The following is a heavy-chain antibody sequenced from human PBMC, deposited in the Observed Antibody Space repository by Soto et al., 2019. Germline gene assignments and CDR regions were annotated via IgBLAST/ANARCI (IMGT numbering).Heavy chain of an antibody. D-gene: IGHD2-8*01. V-gene: IGHV3-11*01. CDR2: ISNSGSNI. CDR3: ARALGSCSNDVCYWSYYYYGMDV. Sequence: GGSLRLSCAASGFTFSDYYMSWIRQAPGKGLEWVSYISNSGSNIYYADSVKGRFTISRDNAKNSLYLQMNSLRAEDTAVYYCARALGSCSNDVCYWSYYYYGMDVWGQGTTVTVSS. J-gene: IGHJ6*02. CDR1: GFTFSDYY.